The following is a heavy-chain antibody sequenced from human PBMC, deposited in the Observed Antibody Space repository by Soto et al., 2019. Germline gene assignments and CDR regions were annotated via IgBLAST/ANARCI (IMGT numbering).Heavy chain of an antibody. CDR1: GYTFTSYG. CDR3: ARLLSIRRTIAVAGTGYYYYGMDV. J-gene: IGHJ6*02. Sequence: QVQLVQSGAEVKKPGASVKVSCKASGYTFTSYGISWVRQAPGQGLEWMGWISAYNGNTNYAQKLQGRVTMTTDTSTSTAYMELRSLRSDDTAVYYCARLLSIRRTIAVAGTGYYYYGMDVWGQGTTVTVSS. D-gene: IGHD6-19*01. CDR2: ISAYNGNT. V-gene: IGHV1-18*01.